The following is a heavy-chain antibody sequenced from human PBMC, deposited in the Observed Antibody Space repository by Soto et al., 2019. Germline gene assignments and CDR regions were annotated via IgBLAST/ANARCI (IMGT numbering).Heavy chain of an antibody. Sequence: GSLRLSCTVSGFTFSNAWMTWVRQAPGKGLEWVGRIKSKTDNGTTDYAAPVKGRFTISRDDSRNTLYLQMNSLKTEDTAVYYCTTDSSSWAYYYYYGMDVWGQGTTVTVSS. J-gene: IGHJ6*02. CDR1: GFTFSNAW. CDR3: TTDSSSWAYYYYYGMDV. V-gene: IGHV3-15*01. CDR2: IKSKTDNGTT. D-gene: IGHD2-2*01.